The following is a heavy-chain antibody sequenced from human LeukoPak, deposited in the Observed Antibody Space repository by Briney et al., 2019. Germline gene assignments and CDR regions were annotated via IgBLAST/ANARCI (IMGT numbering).Heavy chain of an antibody. Sequence: RGSLRLSCVASGFTFSNDWMHWVRQAPGKGLVWVSRLYSEGGRTYYADPVKGRFTISRDNAKNTLYLQMNSLRVEDTAVYYCSRGLGQPVDYWGQGTLVTVSS. J-gene: IGHJ4*02. D-gene: IGHD6-6*01. CDR2: LYSEGGRT. CDR3: SRGLGQPVDY. CDR1: GFTFSNDW. V-gene: IGHV3-74*01.